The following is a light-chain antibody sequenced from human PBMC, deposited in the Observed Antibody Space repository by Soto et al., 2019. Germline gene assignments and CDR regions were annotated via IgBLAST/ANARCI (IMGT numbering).Light chain of an antibody. Sequence: QSALTQPPSASGSPGQSVTISCTGTSIDVGGYDSVSWYQQHPGKAPKLIIYEVNKRPSGVPDRFSASKSDNTASLTVSGLQAEDEADYYCSSYAGSNNLVFGGGTKLTVL. CDR3: SSYAGSNNLV. CDR1: SIDVGGYDS. V-gene: IGLV2-8*01. J-gene: IGLJ2*01. CDR2: EVN.